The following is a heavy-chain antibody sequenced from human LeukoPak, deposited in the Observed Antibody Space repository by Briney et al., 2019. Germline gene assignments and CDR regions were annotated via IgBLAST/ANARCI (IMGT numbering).Heavy chain of an antibody. V-gene: IGHV3-23*01. J-gene: IGHJ3*02. CDR3: AKDLAVAGIRGWAFDI. D-gene: IGHD6-19*01. CDR1: GCTFSSYA. CDR2: ISGSGGST. Sequence: PGGALRLSCAASGCTFSSYAMSWVRQAPGKGLEWVSAISGSGGSTYYADSVKGRFTISRDNSKNTLYLQMNSLRAEDTAVYYCAKDLAVAGIRGWAFDIWGQGTMVTVSS.